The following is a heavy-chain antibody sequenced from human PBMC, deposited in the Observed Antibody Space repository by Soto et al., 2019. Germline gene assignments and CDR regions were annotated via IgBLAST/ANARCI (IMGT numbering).Heavy chain of an antibody. CDR1: GFTFSSDA. Sequence: VGSLRLSCAASGFTFSSDAMSWVRQAPGKGLEWVSAISGSGGSTYYADSVKGRFTISRHNSKNTLYLQMNSLRAEATAVYYCAKPPGKQWPVIYWGQGTMVAVYS. CDR3: AKPPGKQWPVIY. J-gene: IGHJ4*02. V-gene: IGHV3-23*01. CDR2: ISGSGGST. D-gene: IGHD6-19*01.